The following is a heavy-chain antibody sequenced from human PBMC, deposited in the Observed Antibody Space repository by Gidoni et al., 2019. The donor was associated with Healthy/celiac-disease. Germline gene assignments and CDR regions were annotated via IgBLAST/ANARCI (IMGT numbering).Heavy chain of an antibody. CDR3: ARDNDDYDSSGYYYYYGMDV. Sequence: QVQLVVSGGGVVPPGRSLSLSCASSGFTSRSYAMHWVGKAPGKGLELVEVITYEGSNKYYADAVKGRFTISRDNSKNTLYRQRNSLRAEDTAVYYGARDNDDYDSSGYYYYYGMDVWGQGTTVTVSS. V-gene: IGHV3-30*04. J-gene: IGHJ6*02. CDR1: GFTSRSYA. CDR2: ITYEGSNK. D-gene: IGHD3-22*01.